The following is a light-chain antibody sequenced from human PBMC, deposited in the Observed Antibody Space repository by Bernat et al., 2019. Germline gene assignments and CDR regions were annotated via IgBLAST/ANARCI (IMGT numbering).Light chain of an antibody. Sequence: DIQMTQSPSTLSASVGDRVTITCRASQSIRSWLAWYQQKPGKAPKLLIYKASSLESGVPSRFSGSGSGTEFTLTISSLQPDDFATYYCQQYNSYSPSTFCQGTKLEIK. CDR2: KAS. V-gene: IGKV1-5*03. J-gene: IGKJ2*01. CDR1: QSIRSW. CDR3: QQYNSYSPST.